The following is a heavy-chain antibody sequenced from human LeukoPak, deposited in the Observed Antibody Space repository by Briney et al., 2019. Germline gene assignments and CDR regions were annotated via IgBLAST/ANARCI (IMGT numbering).Heavy chain of an antibody. D-gene: IGHD6-19*01. CDR3: ARDLPGAAVEGTTRGMDV. V-gene: IGHV1-18*01. J-gene: IGHJ6*02. Sequence: ASVKVSCKASGYIFTSRGITWVRQAPGQGLEWMGWISAYNGNTNYAPNVQGRVTVTRDTSTSTAYMELRSLRSDDTAVYFCARDLPGAAVEGTTRGMDVWGQGTTVTVSS. CDR1: GYIFTSRG. CDR2: ISAYNGNT.